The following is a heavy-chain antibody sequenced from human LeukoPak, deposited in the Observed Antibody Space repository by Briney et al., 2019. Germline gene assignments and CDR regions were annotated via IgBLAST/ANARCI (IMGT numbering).Heavy chain of an antibody. Sequence: PSETLSLTCTVSGGSISSGGYYWSWIRQHPGKGLEWIGYIYYSGSTYYNPSLKSRVTISVDTSKNQFSLKLSSVTAADTAVYYCARVVRDSGYDRGGYYYMDVWGKGTTVTVSS. V-gene: IGHV4-31*03. CDR1: GGSISSGGYY. CDR3: ARVVRDSGYDRGGYYYMDV. J-gene: IGHJ6*03. CDR2: IYYSGST. D-gene: IGHD5-12*01.